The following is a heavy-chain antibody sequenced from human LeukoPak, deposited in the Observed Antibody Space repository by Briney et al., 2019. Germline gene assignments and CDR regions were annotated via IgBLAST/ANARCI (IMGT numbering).Heavy chain of an antibody. CDR2: ISGSGGST. CDR3: AKDRIVGATTGTAFDI. Sequence: GGSLRLSCAASGFTFSGYKMNWVRQAPGKGLEWVSAISGSGGSTYYADSVKGRFTISRDNSKNTLYLQMNSLRAEDTAVYYCAKDRIVGATTGTAFDIWGQGTMVTVSS. D-gene: IGHD1-26*01. V-gene: IGHV3-23*01. CDR1: GFTFSGYK. J-gene: IGHJ3*02.